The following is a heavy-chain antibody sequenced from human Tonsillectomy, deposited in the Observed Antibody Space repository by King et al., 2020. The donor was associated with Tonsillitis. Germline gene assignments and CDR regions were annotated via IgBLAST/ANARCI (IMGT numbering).Heavy chain of an antibody. J-gene: IGHJ5*02. CDR2: IYYSGST. CDR3: ARESPDGGGFDP. Sequence: MQLQESGPGLVKPSQTLSLTCTFSGGSISSGDFYCSWLRQPPGKGLEWIWYIYYSGSTYYNPSFKGRVTISVDTAKNQFSLKLRSVTAADTAVYYCARESPDGGGFDPWGQGTLVTVSS. D-gene: IGHD4-23*01. V-gene: IGHV4-30-4*01. CDR1: GGSISSGDFY.